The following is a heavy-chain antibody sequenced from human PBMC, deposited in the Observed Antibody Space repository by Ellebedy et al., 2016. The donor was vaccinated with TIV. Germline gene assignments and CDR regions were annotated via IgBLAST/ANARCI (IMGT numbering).Heavy chain of an antibody. V-gene: IGHV3-21*01. Sequence: PGGSLRLSCAASGFTFNTYSMNWVRQAPGKGLEWVSSISSSSTYTNYADSVRGRFTISRDNAGNSLYLQMDSLRAEDTAVYYCAKQPHISSTWYYFDFWGLGTLVTVSS. CDR3: AKQPHISSTWYYFDF. CDR1: GFTFNTYS. CDR2: ISSSSTYT. D-gene: IGHD6-13*01. J-gene: IGHJ4*02.